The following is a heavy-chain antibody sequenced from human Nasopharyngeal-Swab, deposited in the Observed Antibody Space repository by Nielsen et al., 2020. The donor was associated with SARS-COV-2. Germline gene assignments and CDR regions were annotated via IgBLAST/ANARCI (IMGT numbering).Heavy chain of an antibody. CDR1: GYSFTAYW. D-gene: IGHD2-15*01. J-gene: IGHJ6*02. Sequence: KVSCKGSGYSFTAYWIGWVRQMPGKGLEGMGIIYPGDPDTRYSPSFQGQVTISADKSISTAYLQWSSLKASDTAIYYCARHLFPRGDYYGMDVWGQGTTVTVSS. CDR2: IYPGDPDT. V-gene: IGHV5-51*01. CDR3: ARHLFPRGDYYGMDV.